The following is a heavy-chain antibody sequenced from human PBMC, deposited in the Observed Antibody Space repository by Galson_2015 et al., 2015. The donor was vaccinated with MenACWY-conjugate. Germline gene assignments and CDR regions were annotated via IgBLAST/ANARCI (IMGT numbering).Heavy chain of an antibody. CDR1: GFSLTTTRVG. D-gene: IGHD3-16*01. J-gene: IGHJ3*02. V-gene: IGHV2-5*02. Sequence: PALVKPTQTLTLTCTFSGFSLTTTRVGVGWIRQPPGEALEWLAIIYWDNDKRYSPSLESRLTITKDTSNSQVVLTMINMDHVDTATYYCAHIMITYGGISEDDAFDIWGRGTRVTVSS. CDR3: AHIMITYGGISEDDAFDI. CDR2: IYWDNDK.